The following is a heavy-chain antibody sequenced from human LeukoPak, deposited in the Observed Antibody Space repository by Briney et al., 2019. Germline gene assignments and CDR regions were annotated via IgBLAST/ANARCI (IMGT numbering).Heavy chain of an antibody. CDR2: INPSDGGA. J-gene: IGHJ2*01. V-gene: IGHV1-46*01. Sequence: ASVKVSCKASGYTFTTHYIHWVRQAPGQGLEWMGIINPSDGGASYAQKFQGRLTMSRDTSTSTLYMELSSLRSEDTAIFYCARKAPHDSSGWYFDLWGRGTLVTVSS. CDR1: GYTFTTHY. D-gene: IGHD3-22*01. CDR3: ARKAPHDSSGWYFDL.